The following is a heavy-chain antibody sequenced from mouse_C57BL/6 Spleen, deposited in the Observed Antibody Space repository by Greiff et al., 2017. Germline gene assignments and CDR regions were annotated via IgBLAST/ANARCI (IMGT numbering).Heavy chain of an antibody. D-gene: IGHD2-4*01. Sequence: EVKVVESGGGLVKPGGSLKLSCAASGFTFSDYGMHWVRQAPEKGLEWVAYISSGSSTIYYADTVKGRFTISGDNAKNTLFLQMTSLTSEDTAMYYCASNDYDEGMDYWGQGTSVTVSS. CDR1: GFTFSDYG. CDR2: ISSGSSTI. CDR3: ASNDYDEGMDY. V-gene: IGHV5-17*01. J-gene: IGHJ4*01.